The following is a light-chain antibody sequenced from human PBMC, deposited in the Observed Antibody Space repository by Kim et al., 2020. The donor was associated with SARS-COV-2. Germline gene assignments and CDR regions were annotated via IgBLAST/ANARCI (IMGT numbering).Light chain of an antibody. V-gene: IGLV1-51*01. CDR1: SSNIVAQS. CDR2: DNH. J-gene: IGLJ2*01. CDR3: GTWETSLSGVV. Sequence: QQVTSSCSASSSNIVAQSVPWFHQLPGTAPKRLIFDNHKRPSGIPDGFSGSKSGTSATLDITGLQAGDEADYYGGTWETSLSGVVFGGGTQLTVL.